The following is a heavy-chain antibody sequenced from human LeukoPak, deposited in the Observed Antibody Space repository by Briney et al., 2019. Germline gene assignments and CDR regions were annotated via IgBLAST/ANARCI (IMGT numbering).Heavy chain of an antibody. CDR2: IKSKTDGGTT. J-gene: IGHJ4*02. D-gene: IGHD3-10*01. V-gene: IGHV3-15*01. CDR3: TTEYYYGSGSYYNYFDY. CDR1: GFTFSNAW. Sequence: GGSLRLSCAASGFTFSNAWMSWVRQAPGKGREWVGRIKSKTDGGTTDYAAPVKGRFTISRDDSKNTLYLQMNSLKTEDTAVYYCTTEYYYGSGSYYNYFDYWGQGTLVTVSS.